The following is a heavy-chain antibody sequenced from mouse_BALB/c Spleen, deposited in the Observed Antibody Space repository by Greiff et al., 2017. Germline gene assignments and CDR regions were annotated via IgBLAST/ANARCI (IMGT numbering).Heavy chain of an antibody. CDR1: GFTFSSFG. J-gene: IGHJ4*01. Sequence: EVKLVESGGGLVQPGGSRKLSCAASGFTFSSFGMHWVRQAPEKGLEWVAYISSGSSTIYYADTVKGRFTISRDNPKNTLFLQMTSLRSEDTAMYYCARSGDYDESAMDYWGQGTSVTVSS. V-gene: IGHV5-17*02. D-gene: IGHD2-4*01. CDR3: ARSGDYDESAMDY. CDR2: ISSGSSTI.